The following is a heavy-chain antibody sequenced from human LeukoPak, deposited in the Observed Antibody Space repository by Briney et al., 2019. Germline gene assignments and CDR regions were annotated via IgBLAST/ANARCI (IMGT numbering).Heavy chain of an antibody. CDR2: IYYSGST. CDR3: ARGTTMIVEGAFDI. Sequence: SETLSLTCTVSGGSISSSSYYWGWIRQPPGKGLEWIGSIYYSGSTYYNPSLKSRVTISVDTSKNQFSLKLSSVTAADTAVYYCARGTTMIVEGAFDIWGQGTMVTVSS. V-gene: IGHV4-39*07. D-gene: IGHD3-22*01. J-gene: IGHJ3*02. CDR1: GGSISSSSYY.